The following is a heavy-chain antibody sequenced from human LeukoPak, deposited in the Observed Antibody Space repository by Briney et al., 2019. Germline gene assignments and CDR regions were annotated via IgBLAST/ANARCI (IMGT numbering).Heavy chain of an antibody. CDR1: EFTFSSYW. Sequence: PGGSLRLSCAASEFTFSSYWMSWVRQAPGKGLEWVANIKQDGSEKYYVDSVKGRFTISRDNAKSSLYLQMNSLRAEDTAVYCCARDRAVRLLGGVTGFFDYWGQGSLVTVSS. V-gene: IGHV3-7*01. D-gene: IGHD3-3*01. CDR2: IKQDGSEK. CDR3: ARDRAVRLLGGVTGFFDY. J-gene: IGHJ4*02.